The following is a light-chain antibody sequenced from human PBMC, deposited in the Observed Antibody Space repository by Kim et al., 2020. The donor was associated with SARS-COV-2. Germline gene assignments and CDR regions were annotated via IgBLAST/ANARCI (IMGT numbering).Light chain of an antibody. CDR1: RSNIGSNT. CDR3: AAWDDSLNGVV. J-gene: IGLJ2*01. V-gene: IGLV1-44*01. Sequence: GQRVPIFCTGSRSNIGSNTVNWYQQLPGTAPKLLIYSNNKRPSGVPDRFSGSKSGTSASLAISGLQAEDEADYYCAAWDDSLNGVVFGGGTKLTVL. CDR2: SNN.